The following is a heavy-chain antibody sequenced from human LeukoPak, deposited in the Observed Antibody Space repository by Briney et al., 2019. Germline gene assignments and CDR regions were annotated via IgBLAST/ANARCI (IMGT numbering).Heavy chain of an antibody. CDR2: ISSSSSYI. D-gene: IGHD3-9*01. V-gene: IGHV3-21*01. J-gene: IGHJ3*02. CDR3: ARDTRYFDWSWAFDI. Sequence: PGGSLRLPCSASGFTFSSYSMNWVRQAPGKGLEWVSSISSSSSYIYYADSVKGRFTISRDNAKNSLYLQMNSLRAEDTAVYYCARDTRYFDWSWAFDIWGQGTMVTVSS. CDR1: GFTFSSYS.